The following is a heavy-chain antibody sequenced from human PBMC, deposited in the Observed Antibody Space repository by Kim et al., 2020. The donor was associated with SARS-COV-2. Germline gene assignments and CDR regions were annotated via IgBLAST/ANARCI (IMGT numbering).Heavy chain of an antibody. V-gene: IGHV3-11*06. CDR1: GFTFSDYY. CDR3: ASSFCSSTSCSGY. CDR2: ISSSSSYT. D-gene: IGHD2-2*01. J-gene: IGHJ4*02. Sequence: GGSLRLSCAASGFTFSDYYMSWIRQAPGKGLEWVSYISSSSSYTNYADSVKGRFTISRDNAKNSLYLQMNSLRAEDTAVYYCASSFCSSTSCSGYWGQGTLVTVSS.